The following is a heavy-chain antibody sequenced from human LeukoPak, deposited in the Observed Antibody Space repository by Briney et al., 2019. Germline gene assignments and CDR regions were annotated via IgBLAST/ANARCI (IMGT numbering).Heavy chain of an antibody. V-gene: IGHV3-33*06. J-gene: IGHJ4*02. CDR1: GFTFSKYG. D-gene: IGHD6-13*01. CDR2: IWYDGRTK. CDR3: ANLFFIAAVGLSY. Sequence: PGGSLRLSCAASGFTFSKYGIHWVRHAPGKGLEWVAVIWYDGRTKYYADSVKGRFTISRDNSKNTLYLQMNSLRAEDTAVYYCANLFFIAAVGLSYWGQGTLVTVST.